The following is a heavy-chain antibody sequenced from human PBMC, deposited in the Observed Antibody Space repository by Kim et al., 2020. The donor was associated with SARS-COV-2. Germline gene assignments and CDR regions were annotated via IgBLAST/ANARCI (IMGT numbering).Heavy chain of an antibody. V-gene: IGHV3-13*01. CDR3: ARDTFDGFDY. Sequence: ETYYPGTGKSRFTISRENAKNSLYLQMNSLRAGDTAVYYCARDTFDGFDYWGQGTLVTVSS. CDR2: ET. J-gene: IGHJ4*02. D-gene: IGHD3-9*01.